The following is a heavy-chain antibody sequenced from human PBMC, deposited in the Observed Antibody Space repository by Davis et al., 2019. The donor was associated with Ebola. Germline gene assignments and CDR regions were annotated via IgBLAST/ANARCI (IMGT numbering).Heavy chain of an antibody. V-gene: IGHV3-73*01. CDR1: GFTFSGSA. D-gene: IGHD2-15*01. Sequence: PGGSLRLSCAASGFTFSGSAMHWVRQASGKGLEWVGRIRSKANSYATAYAASVKGRFTISRNDSKNTAYLQMNSLKTEDTAVYYCTSFRYCSGGSCRNWFDPWGQGTLVTVSS. J-gene: IGHJ5*02. CDR2: IRSKANSYAT. CDR3: TSFRYCSGGSCRNWFDP.